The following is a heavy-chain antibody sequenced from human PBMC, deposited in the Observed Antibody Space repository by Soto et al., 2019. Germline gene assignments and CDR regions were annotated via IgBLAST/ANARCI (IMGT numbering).Heavy chain of an antibody. J-gene: IGHJ5*02. CDR2: TYYRSKWYN. Sequence: QVQLQQSGPGLVKPSQTLSLTCAISGDSVSSNSAAWNWIRQSPSRGLEWLGRTYYRSKWYNDYAVSVQSRITVNPDTSKNQFSLQLNSVTREDTAVYYCTRAECSGGSCWAGSSWFDPWGQGTLVTVSS. V-gene: IGHV6-1*01. CDR3: TRAECSGGSCWAGSSWFDP. CDR1: GDSVSSNSAA. D-gene: IGHD2-15*01.